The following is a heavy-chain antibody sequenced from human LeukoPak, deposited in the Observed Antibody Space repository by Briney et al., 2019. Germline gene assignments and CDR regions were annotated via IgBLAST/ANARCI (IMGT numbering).Heavy chain of an antibody. V-gene: IGHV3-23*01. CDR1: GFTFRSYG. J-gene: IGHJ6*03. Sequence: PGGSLRLSCAASGFTFRSYGMSWVRQAPGKGLEWVSAISGSGDSTYYTDSVKGRFTISRDSSMNTLYLQMNSLRAEDTAVYYCAKDRCSNGIGCYYYYMDVWGKGTTVTISS. CDR3: AKDRCSNGIGCYYYYMDV. D-gene: IGHD2-8*01. CDR2: ISGSGDST.